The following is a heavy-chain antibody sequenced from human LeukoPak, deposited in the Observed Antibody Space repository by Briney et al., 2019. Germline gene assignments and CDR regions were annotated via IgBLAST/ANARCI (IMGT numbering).Heavy chain of an antibody. J-gene: IGHJ2*01. CDR3: AKDIGVGATRGFDL. V-gene: IGHV3-21*04. CDR1: GSTFSSYS. Sequence: PGGSLRLSCAASGSTFSSYSMNWVRQAPGKGLEWVSSISSSSSYIYYADSVKGRFTISRDNAKNSLYLQMNSLRAEDTALYYCAKDIGVGATRGFDLWGRGTLVTVSS. CDR2: ISSSSSYI. D-gene: IGHD1-26*01.